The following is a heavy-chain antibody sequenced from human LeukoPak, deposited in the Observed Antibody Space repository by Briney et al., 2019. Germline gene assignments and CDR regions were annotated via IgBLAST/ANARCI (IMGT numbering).Heavy chain of an antibody. CDR3: ARDRGIVGTTGYYYMDV. CDR2: ISYDGSNK. D-gene: IGHD1-26*01. V-gene: IGHV3-30-3*01. CDR1: GLTFSSYA. J-gene: IGHJ6*03. Sequence: GGSLRLSCAASGLTFSSYAMHWVRQAPGKGLAWAAVISYDGSNKYYADSVKGRFTISRDNSKNTLYLQMNSLRAEDTAVYYCARDRGIVGTTGYYYMDVWGKGTTVTVSS.